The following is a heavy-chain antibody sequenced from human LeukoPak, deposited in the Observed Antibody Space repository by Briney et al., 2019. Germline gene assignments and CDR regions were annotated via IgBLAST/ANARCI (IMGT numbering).Heavy chain of an antibody. CDR3: ARTWGVEMATISTIDY. CDR1: GYTFTGYF. V-gene: IGHV1-2*02. CDR2: INPNSGVT. D-gene: IGHD5-24*01. J-gene: IGHJ4*02. Sequence: ASVKVSCKASGYTFTGYFMHWVRQAPGQGLEWLGWINPNSGVTNYAQKFEGRVTMARDTSISTAYMELSRLRSDDTAVYYCARTWGVEMATISTIDYWGQGTLVTVSS.